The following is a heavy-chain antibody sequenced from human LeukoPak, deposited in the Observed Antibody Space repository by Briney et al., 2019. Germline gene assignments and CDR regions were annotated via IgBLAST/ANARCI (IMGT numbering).Heavy chain of an antibody. CDR2: IYYSGST. D-gene: IGHD1-26*01. J-gene: IGHJ4*02. CDR1: GGSISSYY. Sequence: PSETLSLTCTVSGGSISSYYWSWIRQPPGKGLEWIGYIYYSGSTNYNPSLKSRVTISVDTSKNQFSLKLSPVTAADTAVYYCARSSGSYLSFDYWGQGTLVTVSS. V-gene: IGHV4-59*01. CDR3: ARSSGSYLSFDY.